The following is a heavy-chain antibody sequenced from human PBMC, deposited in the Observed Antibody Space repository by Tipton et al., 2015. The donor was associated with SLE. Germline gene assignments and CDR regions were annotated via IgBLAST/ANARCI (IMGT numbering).Heavy chain of an antibody. CDR2: IYTSGNT. J-gene: IGHJ3*02. CDR1: RGSISSYY. Sequence: TLSLTCTVSRGSISSYYWTWLRQPPGRGLEWIGRIYTSGNTNYNPSHKSRVIVSADTSKNQFSLRLRSVTAADTAVYYCARRADGFDIWGQGTMVTVSS. V-gene: IGHV4-4*07. CDR3: ARRADGFDI.